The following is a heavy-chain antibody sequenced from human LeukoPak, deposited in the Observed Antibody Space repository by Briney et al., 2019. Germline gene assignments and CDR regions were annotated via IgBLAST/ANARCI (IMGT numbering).Heavy chain of an antibody. D-gene: IGHD3-9*01. CDR2: INSDGSST. CDR1: GFTFSSYW. V-gene: IGHV3-74*01. Sequence: PGGSLRLSCAASGFTFSSYWMHWVRQAPGMGLVWVSRINSDGSSTSYADSVKGRFTISRDNAKNTLYLQMNSLRAEDTAVYYCARVPHNILTGYNWFDPWGQGTLVTVSS. CDR3: ARVPHNILTGYNWFDP. J-gene: IGHJ5*02.